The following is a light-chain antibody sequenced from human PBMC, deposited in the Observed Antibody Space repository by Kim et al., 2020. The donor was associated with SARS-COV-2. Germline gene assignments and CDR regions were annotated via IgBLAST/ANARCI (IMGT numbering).Light chain of an antibody. J-gene: IGLJ3*02. V-gene: IGLV3-25*03. Sequence: PGQTARITCSGDALPKQYAYWYQQKPGQAPVLVIYKDSERPSGIPERFSGSSSGTTVTLTISGVQAEDEADYYCQSADSSGPSWVFGGGTQLTVL. CDR3: QSADSSGPSWV. CDR1: ALPKQY. CDR2: KDS.